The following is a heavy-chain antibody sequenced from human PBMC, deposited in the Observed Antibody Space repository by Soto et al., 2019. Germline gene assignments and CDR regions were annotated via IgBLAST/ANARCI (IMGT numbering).Heavy chain of an antibody. CDR3: VEGWNDF. J-gene: IGHJ4*02. CDR1: GFMFSSAW. Sequence: EVQVVESGGDLVKPGGSLRLSCVTSGFMFSSAWMSWVRQAPGKGLEWFGRIKSKSDGGARDYAAPVKGRFSISRDDSKNTMYLQMNSLRAEDTAVYYCVEGWNDFWGEGTLVTVSS. CDR2: IKSKSDGGAR. V-gene: IGHV3-15*01. D-gene: IGHD1-1*01.